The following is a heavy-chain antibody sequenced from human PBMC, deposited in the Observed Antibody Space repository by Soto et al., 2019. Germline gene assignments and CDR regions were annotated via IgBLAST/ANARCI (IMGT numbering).Heavy chain of an antibody. D-gene: IGHD6-13*01. Sequence: QVQLVQSGAEVKKPGSSVKVSCKASGGTLSSYAISWVRQAPGQGLEWMGGIIPIFGTANYAQKFQGRVMSNADESTSTAYMELSSLRSENTSVDYCARAPGITAAGNFHYWAQGTPTTVST. V-gene: IGHV1-69*01. CDR3: ARAPGITAAGNFHY. CDR2: IIPIFGTA. CDR1: GGTLSSYA. J-gene: IGHJ4*02.